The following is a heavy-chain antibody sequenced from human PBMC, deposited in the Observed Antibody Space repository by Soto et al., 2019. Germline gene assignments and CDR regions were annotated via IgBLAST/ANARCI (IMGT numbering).Heavy chain of an antibody. CDR2: INGDGSST. Sequence: EVQLVESGGGLVQPGGSLRLSCAASGFTFRRYWMHWVRQGSGKGLVWVSRINGDGSSTSYADSVKGRFTISRDNAKNTRYLQMNSLRAEDTAVYYCVSLVERSDIAFDIWGQGTMVTVSS. J-gene: IGHJ3*02. CDR3: VSLVERSDIAFDI. V-gene: IGHV3-74*01. CDR1: GFTFRRYW. D-gene: IGHD6-6*01.